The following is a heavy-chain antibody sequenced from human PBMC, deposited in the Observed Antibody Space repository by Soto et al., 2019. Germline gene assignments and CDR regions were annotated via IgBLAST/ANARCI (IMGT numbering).Heavy chain of an antibody. CDR2: NYYSGIT. Sequence: QVQLQESGPGLVKPSQTLSLTCTVSGGSISSGGYYWTWIRQHPGKGLEWIGYNYYSGITYYNPSLMRRGTLSLDTSKNQFSLKLSSFTAADTAVYYCARGSSIAGLYYGMDVWGQGTTVTVSS. J-gene: IGHJ6*02. CDR3: ARGSSIAGLYYGMDV. V-gene: IGHV4-31*03. CDR1: GGSISSGGYY. D-gene: IGHD6-6*01.